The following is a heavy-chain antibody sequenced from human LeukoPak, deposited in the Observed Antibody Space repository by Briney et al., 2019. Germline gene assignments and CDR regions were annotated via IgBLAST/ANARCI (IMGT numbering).Heavy chain of an antibody. V-gene: IGHV3-30*03. CDR1: GFTFRTYS. CDR3: AREFGHNRWYFDY. CDR2: VSADGRTQ. D-gene: IGHD5-24*01. J-gene: IGHJ4*02. Sequence: GRSLRLSCAASGFTFRTYSIHWVRQAPGKGLEWVTVVSADGRTQLYSDSVKGRFTISRDNSLNTLHLQMNSLRTEDTAVYYCAREFGHNRWYFDYWGQGALVTVSS.